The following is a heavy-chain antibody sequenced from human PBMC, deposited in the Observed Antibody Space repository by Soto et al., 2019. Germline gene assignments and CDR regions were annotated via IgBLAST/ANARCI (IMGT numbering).Heavy chain of an antibody. V-gene: IGHV4-59*01. CDR1: GDSMTGAN. Sequence: QVQLQESGPGLLKPSETLSLTCSVSGDSMTGANWGWFRQSPEKGLEWIGHIDYSGSTNYNPSLRSRITITIDTSSNQFSLNLASVTAADAAVYYCTRARYGDHFDSWGQGTLVTVSS. CDR2: IDYSGST. CDR3: TRARYGDHFDS. J-gene: IGHJ4*02. D-gene: IGHD4-17*01.